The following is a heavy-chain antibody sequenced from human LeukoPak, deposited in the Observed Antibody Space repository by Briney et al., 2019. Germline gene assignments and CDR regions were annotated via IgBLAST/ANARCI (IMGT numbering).Heavy chain of an antibody. CDR1: GGSFSGYY. J-gene: IGHJ6*03. V-gene: IGHV4-34*01. D-gene: IGHD3-10*01. CDR3: AREGPITMVRAAYYYYYMDV. CDR2: INHSGST. Sequence: SETLSLTCAVYGGSFSGYYWSWIRQPPGKGLEWIGGINHSGSTNYNPSLKSRVTISVDTSKNQFSLKLSSVTAADTAVYYCAREGPITMVRAAYYYYYMDVWGKGTTVTVSS.